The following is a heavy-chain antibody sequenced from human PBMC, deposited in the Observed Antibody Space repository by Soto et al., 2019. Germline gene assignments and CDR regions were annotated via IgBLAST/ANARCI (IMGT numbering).Heavy chain of an antibody. CDR2: INAGNGNT. CDR3: ARGLNYDFWSGFQLRFDY. Sequence: GASVKVSCKASGYTFTSYAMHWVRQAPGQRLEWMGWINAGNGNTKYSQKFQGRVTITRDTSASTAYMELSSLRSEDTVVYYCARGLNYDFWSGFQLRFDYWGQGTLVTVSS. J-gene: IGHJ4*02. V-gene: IGHV1-3*01. CDR1: GYTFTSYA. D-gene: IGHD3-3*01.